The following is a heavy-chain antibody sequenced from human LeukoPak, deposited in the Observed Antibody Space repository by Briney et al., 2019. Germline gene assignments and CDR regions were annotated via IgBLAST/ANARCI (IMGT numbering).Heavy chain of an antibody. CDR1: GGSIGNYY. J-gene: IGHJ4*02. V-gene: IGHV4-59*01. D-gene: IGHD3-22*01. CDR3: ARDGGYYDI. Sequence: PSETLSLTCTVSGGSIGNYYWNWIRQPPGKGLEWIGYIYDNGNTNYNPSLKSRVTISVDTSKNQFSLRLTSVTAADTAMYYCARDGGYYDIWGQGTLVTVSS. CDR2: IYDNGNT.